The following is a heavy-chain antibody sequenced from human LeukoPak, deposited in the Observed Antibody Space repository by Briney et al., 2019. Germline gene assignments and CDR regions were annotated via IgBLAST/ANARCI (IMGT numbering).Heavy chain of an antibody. CDR1: GFTLSYYD. Sequence: GGSLRLSCAASGFTLSYYDMHWVRQATGKGLEWVSGIDIPGNTYYPDSVKGRFTMSRESAKNSLYLQMNSLRAGDTAVYYCARAVAGTHWFDPWGQGTLVIVPS. D-gene: IGHD6-19*01. CDR2: IDIPGNT. J-gene: IGHJ5*02. V-gene: IGHV3-13*01. CDR3: ARAVAGTHWFDP.